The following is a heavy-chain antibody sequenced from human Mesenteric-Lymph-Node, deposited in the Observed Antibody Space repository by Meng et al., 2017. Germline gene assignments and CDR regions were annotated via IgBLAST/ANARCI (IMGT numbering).Heavy chain of an antibody. V-gene: IGHV3-21*01. CDR2: ISSSSNYI. CDR1: GFTFSSYP. D-gene: IGHD5-18*01. CDR3: ARDTPGLLFDY. J-gene: IGHJ4*02. Sequence: EVQLVESGGGLVKPGGSLRLSCAASGFTFSSYPMNWVRRAPGKGLEWFSSISSSSNYIYSADSVKGRFTISRDNAKNSLYLQMNSLRAEDTAVYYCARDTPGLLFDYWGQGTLVTVSS.